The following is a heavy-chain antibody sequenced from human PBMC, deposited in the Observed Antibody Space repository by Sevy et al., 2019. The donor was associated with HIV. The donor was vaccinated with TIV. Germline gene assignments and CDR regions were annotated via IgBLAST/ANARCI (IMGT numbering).Heavy chain of an antibody. V-gene: IGHV3-30*04. Sequence: GGSLRLSCAASGFTFSSYAMHWVRQAPGKGLEWVAVISYDGSNKYYAHSVKGRFTISRDNSKNTLYLQMNSLRAEDTAVYYCASLAVAAGIDYWGQGTLVTVSS. D-gene: IGHD6-19*01. J-gene: IGHJ4*02. CDR2: ISYDGSNK. CDR3: ASLAVAAGIDY. CDR1: GFTFSSYA.